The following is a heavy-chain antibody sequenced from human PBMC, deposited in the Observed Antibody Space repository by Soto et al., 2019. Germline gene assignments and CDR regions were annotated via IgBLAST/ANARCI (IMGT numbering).Heavy chain of an antibody. CDR1: GYTFTGYY. Sequence: ASVKVSCKASGYTFTGYYMHWVRKAPGQGLEWMGWINPNSGGTNYAQKFQGWVTMTRDTSISTAYMELSRLRSDDTAVYYCARSAVEMATTFDYWGQGTLVTVSS. CDR3: ARSAVEMATTFDY. V-gene: IGHV1-2*04. D-gene: IGHD5-12*01. J-gene: IGHJ4*02. CDR2: INPNSGGT.